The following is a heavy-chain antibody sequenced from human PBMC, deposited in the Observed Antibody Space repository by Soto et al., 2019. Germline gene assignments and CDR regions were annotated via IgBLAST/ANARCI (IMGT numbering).Heavy chain of an antibody. D-gene: IGHD2-15*01. CDR3: TTDLWRIAVVVGSTGYFNP. CDR1: VFTFSDAW. Sequence: PGWSLRLSCASSVFTFSDAWMSWVRQAPGKGLDWVGRIKSKSDGGTTEYAAPMRGRFTISRDDSKNTLYLQMNSLKTEDTAVYYCTTDLWRIAVVVGSTGYFNPWGQGTPVTVSS. CDR2: IKSKSDGGTT. J-gene: IGHJ5*02. V-gene: IGHV3-15*01.